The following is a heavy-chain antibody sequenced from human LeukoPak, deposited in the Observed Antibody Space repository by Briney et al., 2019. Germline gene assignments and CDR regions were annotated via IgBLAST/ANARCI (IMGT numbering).Heavy chain of an antibody. V-gene: IGHV3-30*18. CDR2: ISYDGSNK. CDR1: GFTFSSYG. J-gene: IGHJ4*02. CDR3: AKDLRYYDSSGYYY. Sequence: PGRSLTLSCAASGFTFSSYGMHWVRQAPAKGLEWVAVISYDGSNKYYADSLKGRFTISRDNSKNTLYLQMNSLRAEDTAVYYCAKDLRYYDSSGYYYWGQGTLVTVSS. D-gene: IGHD3-22*01.